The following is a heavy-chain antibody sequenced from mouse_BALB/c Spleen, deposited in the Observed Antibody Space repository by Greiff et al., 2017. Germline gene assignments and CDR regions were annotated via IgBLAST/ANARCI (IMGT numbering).Heavy chain of an antibody. CDR3: AREAANVFDY. J-gene: IGHJ2*01. CDR1: GYTFTDYW. V-gene: IGHV1-69*01. Sequence: QVQLQQPGAELVMPGASVKMSCKASGYTFTDYWIHWVKQRPGQGLEWIGSIDTSDTYTSYNQKFKGKATLTVDESSSTAYMQLSSLTSEDSAVYYCAREAANVFDYWGQGTTLTVSS. D-gene: IGHD6-1*01. CDR2: IDTSDTYT.